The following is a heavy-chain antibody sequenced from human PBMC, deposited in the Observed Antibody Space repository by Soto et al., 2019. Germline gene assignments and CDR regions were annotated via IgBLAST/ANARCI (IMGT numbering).Heavy chain of an antibody. Sequence: ASVKVSCKASGYTFTGYYMHWVRQAPGKGLEWMGWINPNSGGTNYAQKFQGWVTMTRDTSISTAYMELRSVTAADTAVYYCARDNGEQQLMNYYYGMDVWVQGSTVTVSS. CDR2: INPNSGGT. CDR1: GYTFTGYY. J-gene: IGHJ6*02. V-gene: IGHV1-2*04. D-gene: IGHD6-13*01. CDR3: ARDNGEQQLMNYYYGMDV.